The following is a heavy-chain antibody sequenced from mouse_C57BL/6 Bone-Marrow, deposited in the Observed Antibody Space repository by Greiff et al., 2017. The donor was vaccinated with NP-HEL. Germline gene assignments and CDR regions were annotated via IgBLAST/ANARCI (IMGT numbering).Heavy chain of an antibody. Sequence: VQRVESGPSLVQPSQSLSITCTVSGFSLTSYGVHWVRQSPGKGLEWLGVIWSGGSTDYNAAFISRLSISKDNSKSQVFFKMNSLQADDTAIYYCASYYYGSSYYAMDYWGQGTSVTGSS. V-gene: IGHV2-2*01. CDR3: ASYYYGSSYYAMDY. J-gene: IGHJ4*01. CDR1: GFSLTSYG. CDR2: IWSGGST. D-gene: IGHD1-1*01.